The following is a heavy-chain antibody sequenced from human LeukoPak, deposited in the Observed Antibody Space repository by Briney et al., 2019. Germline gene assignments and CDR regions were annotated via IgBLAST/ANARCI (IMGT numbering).Heavy chain of an antibody. CDR2: IYYSGST. V-gene: IGHV4-39*01. CDR3: ARITMVQGVIASYYFDY. Sequence: SETLSLTCTVSGGSISSNNYYWGWIRQPPGKGLEWIGSIYYSGSTYYNPSLKSRVTISVDTSRNQFSLKLSSVTAADTAVYYCARITMVQGVIASYYFDYWGQGTLVTVSS. CDR1: GGSISSNNYY. D-gene: IGHD3-10*01. J-gene: IGHJ4*02.